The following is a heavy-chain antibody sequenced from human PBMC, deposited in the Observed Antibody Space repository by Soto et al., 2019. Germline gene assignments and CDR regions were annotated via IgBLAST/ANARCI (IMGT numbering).Heavy chain of an antibody. D-gene: IGHD2-2*01. CDR3: ARNCSSTSCINY. V-gene: IGHV3-23*01. Sequence: GGSLRLSCAASGFTFRSYAMSWVRQAPGKGLEWVSAISGSGGSTYYADSVKGRFTISRDNSKNTLYLQMNSLRVEDTAVYYSARNCSSTSCINYWGQGTLVTVSS. J-gene: IGHJ4*02. CDR2: ISGSGGST. CDR1: GFTFRSYA.